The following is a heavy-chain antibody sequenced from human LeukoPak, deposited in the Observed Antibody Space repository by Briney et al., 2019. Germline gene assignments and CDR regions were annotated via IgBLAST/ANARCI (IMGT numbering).Heavy chain of an antibody. CDR2: INHSGST. Sequence: SETLSLTCTVSGGSISGYYWSWIRQPPGKGLEWIGEINHSGSTNYNPSLKSRVTISVDTSKNQFSLKLSSVTAADRAVYYCARGPDPGKVGAAIYYYYGMDVWGQGTTVTVSS. J-gene: IGHJ6*02. CDR3: ARGPDPGKVGAAIYYYYGMDV. V-gene: IGHV4-34*01. CDR1: GGSISGYY. D-gene: IGHD1-26*01.